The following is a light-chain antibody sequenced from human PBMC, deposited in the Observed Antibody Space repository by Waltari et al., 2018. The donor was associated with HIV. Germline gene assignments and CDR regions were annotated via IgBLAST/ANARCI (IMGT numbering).Light chain of an antibody. Sequence: QSVLTQPPSASGTPGQRVTISCSGSRSNIGSNTVSWYQQPPGTAPKLFIYSNNQRPSGVPERFSGSKSGTSASLAISGLQSEDEADYYCAAWDDSLNGWVFGGGTKLTVV. CDR2: SNN. J-gene: IGLJ3*02. V-gene: IGLV1-44*01. CDR3: AAWDDSLNGWV. CDR1: RSNIGSNT.